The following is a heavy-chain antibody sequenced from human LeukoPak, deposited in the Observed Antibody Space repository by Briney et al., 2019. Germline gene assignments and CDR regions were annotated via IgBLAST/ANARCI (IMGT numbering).Heavy chain of an antibody. Sequence: PGGSLRLSCAASGFTFSSYEMNWVRQAPGKGLEWVSYISSSGSTIYYADSVKGRFTISRDNAKNSLYLQMNSLRAEDTAVYYCARDYGDYVYFDYWGQGTLVTVSS. J-gene: IGHJ4*02. V-gene: IGHV3-48*03. CDR1: GFTFSSYE. CDR2: ISSSGSTI. D-gene: IGHD4-17*01. CDR3: ARDYGDYVYFDY.